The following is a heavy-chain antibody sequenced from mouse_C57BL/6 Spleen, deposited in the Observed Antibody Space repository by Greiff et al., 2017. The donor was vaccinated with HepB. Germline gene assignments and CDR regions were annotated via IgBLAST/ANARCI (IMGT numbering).Heavy chain of an antibody. CDR3: ARLGLRGGYFDV. Sequence: QVQLKQSGPELVKPGASVKISCKASGYAFSSSWMNWVKQRPGKGLEWIGRIYPGDGDTNYNGKFKGKATLTADKSSSTAYMQLSSLTSEDSAVYFCARLGLRGGYFDVWGTGTTVTVSS. D-gene: IGHD2-4*01. CDR2: IYPGDGDT. J-gene: IGHJ1*03. CDR1: GYAFSSSW. V-gene: IGHV1-82*01.